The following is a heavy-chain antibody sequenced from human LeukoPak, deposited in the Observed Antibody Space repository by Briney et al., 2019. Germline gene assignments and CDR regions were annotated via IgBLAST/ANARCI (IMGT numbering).Heavy chain of an antibody. Sequence: GGSLRLSCAASGFTFSSYAMHWVRQVPGKGLEWVAVISYDGSNKYYADSVKGRFTISRDNSKNTLYLQMNSLRGEDTAVYYCARDHYQLNVLFCYGMDVWGQGTTVTVSS. CDR3: ARDHYQLNVLFCYGMDV. V-gene: IGHV3-30-3*01. CDR1: GFTFSSYA. J-gene: IGHJ6*02. CDR2: ISYDGSNK. D-gene: IGHD2-2*01.